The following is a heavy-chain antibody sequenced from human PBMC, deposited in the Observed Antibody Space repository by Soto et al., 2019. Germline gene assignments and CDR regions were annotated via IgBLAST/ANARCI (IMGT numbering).Heavy chain of an antibody. J-gene: IGHJ4*02. D-gene: IGHD6-19*01. CDR1: GYTFTSYG. Sequence: QVQLVQSGAEVKKPGASVKVSCKASGYTFTSYGISWVRQAPGQGHERIGWISAYNGNTNYAQKLQGRVTITTETSTSPAYMELRSLRSDDTAVYYCARSAVAGTRAADYWGQGTLVTVSS. CDR2: ISAYNGNT. V-gene: IGHV1-18*04. CDR3: ARSAVAGTRAADY.